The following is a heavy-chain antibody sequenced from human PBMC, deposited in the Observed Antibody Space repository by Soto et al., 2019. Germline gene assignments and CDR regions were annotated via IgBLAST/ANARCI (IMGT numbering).Heavy chain of an antibody. V-gene: IGHV6-1*01. D-gene: IGHD6-13*01. CDR2: TYYRSKWYN. CDR3: ARSRLIAAARRYYYYYGMDV. CDR1: GDSVSSDSAG. J-gene: IGHJ6*02. Sequence: SQTLSLTCAISGDSVSSDSAGWTWIRQSPSRGLEFLGRTYYRSKWYNDYAVSVRGRITINADTSKNEFSLHLYSVTPEDTAVYYCARSRLIAAARRYYYYYGMDVWGQGTTVTVSS.